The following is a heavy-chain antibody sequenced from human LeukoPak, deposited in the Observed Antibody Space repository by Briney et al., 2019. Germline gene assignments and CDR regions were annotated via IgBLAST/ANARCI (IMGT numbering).Heavy chain of an antibody. CDR3: ARVPYYYGSGSYNY. CDR1: GGSISSSSYY. Sequence: SETLSLTCTVSGGSISSSSYYWGWIRQPPGKGLEWFGSIYYSGSTYYNPSLKSRVTISVDTSKNQFSLKLSSVTAADTAVYYCARVPYYYGSGSYNYWGQGTLVTVSS. J-gene: IGHJ4*02. V-gene: IGHV4-39*01. CDR2: IYYSGST. D-gene: IGHD3-10*01.